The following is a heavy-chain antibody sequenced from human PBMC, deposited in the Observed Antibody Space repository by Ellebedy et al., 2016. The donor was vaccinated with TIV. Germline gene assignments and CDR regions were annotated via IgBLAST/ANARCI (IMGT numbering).Heavy chain of an antibody. V-gene: IGHV3-30*18. CDR1: GLTFNRYG. CDR3: AKVPGTEMSTGYYFYYFDY. CDR2: ISNHGKEK. D-gene: IGHD3-9*01. J-gene: IGHJ4*02. Sequence: GESLKISXEASGLTFNRYGIHWVRQAPGKGLEWVAFISNHGKEKYYADSVKGRFTISRDDPKNTVYLEMNSLRDEDTAVYFCAKVPGTEMSTGYYFYYFDYWGQGTLVTVSS.